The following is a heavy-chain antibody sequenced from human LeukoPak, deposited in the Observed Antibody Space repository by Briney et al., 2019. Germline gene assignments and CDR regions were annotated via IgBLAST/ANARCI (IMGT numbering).Heavy chain of an antibody. CDR1: GYSFTSYW. D-gene: IGHD3-22*01. V-gene: IGHV5-51*01. CDR3: ARGRSSGPYYYYGMDV. Sequence: GESLKTSCKGSGYSFTSYWIGWVRQMPGKGLEWMGIIYPGDSDTRYSPSFQGQVTISADKSISTAYLQWSSLKASDTAMYYCARGRSSGPYYYYGMDVWGQGTTVTVSS. CDR2: IYPGDSDT. J-gene: IGHJ6*02.